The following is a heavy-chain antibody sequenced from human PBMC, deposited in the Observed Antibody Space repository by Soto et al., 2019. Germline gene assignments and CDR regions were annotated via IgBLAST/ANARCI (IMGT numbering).Heavy chain of an antibody. D-gene: IGHD1-26*01. Sequence: EVQLVESGGGLVQPGGSLRLSCAASGFTVSSNYMSWVRRAPGKGLEWVSVIYSGGSTYYADSVKGRFTISRDNSKNTLYLQMNSLRAEDTAVYYCARGPKWEPLHDYWGQGTLVTVSS. J-gene: IGHJ4*02. CDR2: IYSGGST. CDR1: GFTVSSNY. V-gene: IGHV3-66*01. CDR3: ARGPKWEPLHDY.